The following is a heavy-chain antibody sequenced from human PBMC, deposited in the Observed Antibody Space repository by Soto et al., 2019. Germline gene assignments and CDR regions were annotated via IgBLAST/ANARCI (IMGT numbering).Heavy chain of an antibody. J-gene: IGHJ4*02. CDR2: ISYDGSNK. D-gene: IGHD2-2*01. CDR1: GFTFSSYG. Sequence: PGGSLRLSCAASGFTFSSYGMHWVRQAPGKGLEWVAVISYDGSNKYYADSVKGRFTISRDNSKNTLYLQMNSLRAEDTAVFYCAKDEAVGVSTYLGPLDYWGQGTLVTVSS. V-gene: IGHV3-30*18. CDR3: AKDEAVGVSTYLGPLDY.